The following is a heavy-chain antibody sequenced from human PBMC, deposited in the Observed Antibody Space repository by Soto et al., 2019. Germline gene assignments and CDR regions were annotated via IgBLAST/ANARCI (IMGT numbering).Heavy chain of an antibody. CDR2: INDSGTT. D-gene: IGHD6-13*01. J-gene: IGHJ6*02. CDR3: ARGRGIAAAGPAAYYYGLDV. Sequence: SETLSLTXAVDSGSFSGYYTTWIRQPPGKGLEWIAEINDSGTTNYNPSLKSRVSVSVDTSKNQFSLKLKSMTAADTAMYYCARGRGIAAAGPAAYYYGLDVWGQGTTVTVSS. V-gene: IGHV4-34*01. CDR1: SGSFSGYY.